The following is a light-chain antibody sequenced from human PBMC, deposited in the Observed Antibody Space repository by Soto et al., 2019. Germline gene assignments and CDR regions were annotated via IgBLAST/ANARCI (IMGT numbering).Light chain of an antibody. CDR3: QQSGTS. Sequence: EVVLTQSPGTLSLSPGDRATLSCRASQSVNSRHLAWYQQKTGQAPRLLIYDASNRATGIPDKFSGGASGKDFTLTSTRLEPEYSAVYYCQQSGTSFGGGTKVEI. CDR2: DAS. V-gene: IGKV3-20*01. J-gene: IGKJ4*01. CDR1: QSVNSRH.